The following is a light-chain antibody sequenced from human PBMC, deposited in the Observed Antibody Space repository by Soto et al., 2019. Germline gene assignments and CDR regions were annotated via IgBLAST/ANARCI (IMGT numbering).Light chain of an antibody. Sequence: DLPMTQSPATLSASVGDRVTIPRRASQSISRWLTWYQKKPGKDPTLLIYATSNLQRGVPSRFSGSGSGTDFTLTISGLQTEDFAAYYCQQASSFTRTFGQGTKLDI. CDR2: ATS. J-gene: IGKJ1*01. CDR3: QQASSFTRT. V-gene: IGKV1-12*01. CDR1: QSISRW.